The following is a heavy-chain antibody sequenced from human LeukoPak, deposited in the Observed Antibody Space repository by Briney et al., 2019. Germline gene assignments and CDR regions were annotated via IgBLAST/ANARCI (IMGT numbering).Heavy chain of an antibody. CDR2: IYYLGTT. D-gene: IGHD3-10*01. V-gene: IGHV4-39*01. CDR1: GGSISSDCCY. CDR3: AXRPRGXLDY. J-gene: IGHJ4*01. Sequence: SETLSLTCSVSGGSISSDCCYWAWIRQPTGKGPEWIGSIYYLGTTHYNPSLKSRVTISVDTSRNQSSLKLTSVTAADTAVYFCAXRPRGXLDYXXXXALVTVSS.